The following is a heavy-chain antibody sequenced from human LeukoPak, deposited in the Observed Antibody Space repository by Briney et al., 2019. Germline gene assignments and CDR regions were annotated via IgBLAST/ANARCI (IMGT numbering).Heavy chain of an antibody. V-gene: IGHV4-38-2*02. J-gene: IGHJ4*02. CDR1: GDSITSDHY. CDR3: ARRSSWYYGAFDY. CDR2: IYHSGNT. Sequence: SETLSLTCTVSGDSITSDHYWTWIRQPPGKGLEWIAYIYHSGNTYYNPSLRSRVTISVDTSKNQFSLKLSSVTAADTAVYYCARRSSWYYGAFDYWGQGTLVTVSS. D-gene: IGHD6-13*01.